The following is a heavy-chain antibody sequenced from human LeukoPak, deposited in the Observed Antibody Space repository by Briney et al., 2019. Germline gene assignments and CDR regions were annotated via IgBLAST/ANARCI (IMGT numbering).Heavy chain of an antibody. J-gene: IGHJ4*02. CDR3: ARLPTPLRGPPGS. CDR1: GYSISSGYY. V-gene: IGHV4-38-2*02. Sequence: SETLSLTCTVFGYSISSGYYWGWIRQPPGKGLEWIGSIYHSGNAYYNPSLKSRVTISVDTSKNQFSLKLSSVTAADTAVYYCARLPTPLRGPPGSWGQGTLVTVSS. CDR2: IYHSGNA. D-gene: IGHD3-16*01.